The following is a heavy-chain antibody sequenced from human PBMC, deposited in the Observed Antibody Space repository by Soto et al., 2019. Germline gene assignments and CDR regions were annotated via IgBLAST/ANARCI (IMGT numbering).Heavy chain of an antibody. V-gene: IGHV3-23*01. Sequence: EVKLLESGGDLVQPGGSLRLSCVGSGFSFDNYAMSWVRQAPGKGLEWVSGISGGGTSVDYADSVKGRFTISRDNGDKPVFLLMFRLRAEDKATYYCVKDMRLGSVTYSRHLSWGQGTLVTASS. CDR1: GFSFDNYA. D-gene: IGHD3-10*01. CDR2: ISGGGTSV. CDR3: VKDMRLGSVTYSRHLS. J-gene: IGHJ4*02.